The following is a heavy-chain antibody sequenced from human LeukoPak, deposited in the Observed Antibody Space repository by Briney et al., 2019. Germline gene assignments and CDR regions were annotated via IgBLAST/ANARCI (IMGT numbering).Heavy chain of an antibody. Sequence: GGSLRLSCAASGFTFSSYSMNWVRQAPGKGLEWVSSISSSSSYIYYADSVKGRFTISRDNAKNSLYLQMNSLRAEDTAVYYCARVEGYCTGGVCYETDYWGQGTLVTVSS. CDR3: ARVEGYCTGGVCYETDY. D-gene: IGHD2-8*02. CDR1: GFTFSSYS. J-gene: IGHJ4*02. CDR2: ISSSSSYI. V-gene: IGHV3-21*01.